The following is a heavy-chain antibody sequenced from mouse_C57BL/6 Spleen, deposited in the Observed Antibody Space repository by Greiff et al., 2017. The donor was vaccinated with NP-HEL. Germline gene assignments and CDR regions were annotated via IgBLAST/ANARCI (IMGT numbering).Heavy chain of an antibody. CDR2: IYPGDGDT. Sequence: VQLQQSGPELVKPGASVKISCKASGYAFSSSWMNWVKQRPGKGLEWIGRIYPGDGDTNYNGKFKGKATLTADKSSSTAYMQLSSLTSEDSAVYFCAGVPGAMDYWGQGTSVTVSS. J-gene: IGHJ4*01. V-gene: IGHV1-82*01. D-gene: IGHD5-1*01. CDR1: GYAFSSSW. CDR3: AGVPGAMDY.